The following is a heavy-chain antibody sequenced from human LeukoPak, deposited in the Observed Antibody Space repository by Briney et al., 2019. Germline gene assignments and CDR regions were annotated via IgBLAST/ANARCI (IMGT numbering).Heavy chain of an antibody. Sequence: GESLQISCKGSGYSFTQFGLAWVRQMPGKGLEWMGIIYPGDSDTRYSPTFQGQVTISADKSISTAYLQWSSLKASDTAMYYCARPGFGNWYLLDYWGQGTLVTVSS. V-gene: IGHV5-51*01. D-gene: IGHD6-13*01. CDR1: GYSFTQFG. CDR2: IYPGDSDT. J-gene: IGHJ4*02. CDR3: ARPGFGNWYLLDY.